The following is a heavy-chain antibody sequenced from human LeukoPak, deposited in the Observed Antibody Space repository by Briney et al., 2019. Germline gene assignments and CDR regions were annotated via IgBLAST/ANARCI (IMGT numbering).Heavy chain of an antibody. CDR2: IVVGSGNT. Sequence: SVKVSCKASGFTFTSSAMQWVRQARGQRLEWIGWIVVGSGNTNYAQKFQERVTITRDMSTSTAYMELSSLRSEDTAVYYCARTSGSYFRTSYGMDVWGQGTTVTVSS. D-gene: IGHD1-26*01. V-gene: IGHV1-58*02. CDR1: GFTFTSSA. CDR3: ARTSGSYFRTSYGMDV. J-gene: IGHJ6*02.